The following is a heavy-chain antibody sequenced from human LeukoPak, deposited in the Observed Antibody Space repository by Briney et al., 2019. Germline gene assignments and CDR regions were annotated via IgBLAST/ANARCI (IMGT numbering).Heavy chain of an antibody. Sequence: GGSLRLSCVGSGFTFSTYTMNWVRQAPGKGLEWVSSISPDSTYIYHADSVRGRFTISRDNAKNSLYLQMNSLRAEDTAVYYCARGSYGAYDYWGQGTLVPVFS. V-gene: IGHV3-21*01. CDR1: GFTFSTYT. D-gene: IGHD4-17*01. CDR2: ISPDSTYI. CDR3: ARGSYGAYDY. J-gene: IGHJ4*02.